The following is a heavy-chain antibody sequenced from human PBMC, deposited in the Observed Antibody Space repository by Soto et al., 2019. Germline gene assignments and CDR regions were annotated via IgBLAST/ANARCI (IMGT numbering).Heavy chain of an antibody. D-gene: IGHD1-7*01. J-gene: IGHJ4*02. CDR2: IIPIFGTA. V-gene: IGHV1-69*06. CDR3: ARGYNWNYFPFDY. CDR1: GGTFSSYA. Sequence: VASVKVSCKASGGTFSSYAISWVRQAPGQGLEWMGGIIPIFGTANYAQKFQGRVTITADKSTSTAYMELSSLRSEDTAVYYCARGYNWNYFPFDYWGQGTLVTV.